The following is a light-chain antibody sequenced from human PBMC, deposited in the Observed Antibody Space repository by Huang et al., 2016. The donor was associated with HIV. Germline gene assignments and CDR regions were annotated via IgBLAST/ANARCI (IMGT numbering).Light chain of an antibody. CDR3: QQYLCSPPLT. CDR1: QGISNS. J-gene: IGKJ4*01. Sequence: DIQMTQSPSSLSASVGDRVTITCRASQGISNSLAWYQQKPGRAPTLLDYAASRLGSGVPSSFRGRGSGTDYALPLSRLQPEDFATYYCQQYLCSPPLTFGGGTKVEIK. V-gene: IGKV1-NL1*01. CDR2: AAS.